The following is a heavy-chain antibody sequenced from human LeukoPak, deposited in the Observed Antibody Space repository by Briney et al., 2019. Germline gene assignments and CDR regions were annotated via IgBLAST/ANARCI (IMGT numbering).Heavy chain of an antibody. D-gene: IGHD3-16*01. Sequence: GGSLRLSCAASGTTVISKYMSWVRQAPGKGLEWVSIIYSGGNTFYAGSVKGRFTISRDNSKNTLYLQMNSLRAEDTAVYYCARDSGTGGVTFDYWGQGTLVTVSS. CDR1: GTTVISKY. CDR2: IYSGGNT. J-gene: IGHJ4*02. V-gene: IGHV3-66*01. CDR3: ARDSGTGGVTFDY.